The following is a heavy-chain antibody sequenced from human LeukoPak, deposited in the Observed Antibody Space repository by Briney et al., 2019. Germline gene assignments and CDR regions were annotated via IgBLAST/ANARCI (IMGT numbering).Heavy chain of an antibody. D-gene: IGHD5-18*01. CDR3: ARAGYSYGTGYYFDY. CDR1: GGSISSYY. V-gene: IGHV4-59*01. J-gene: IGHJ4*02. CDR2: IYYTGAT. Sequence: SETLSLTCTVSGGSISSYYWTWIRLPPGKGLEWIGYIYYTGATYYNPSLKSRVTISLDTSKSQFSLRLSSVTAADAAVYYCARAGYSYGTGYYFDYRGQGALVNVSS.